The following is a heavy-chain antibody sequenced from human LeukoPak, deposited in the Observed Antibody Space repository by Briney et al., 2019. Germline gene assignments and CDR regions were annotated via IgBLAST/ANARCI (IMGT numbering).Heavy chain of an antibody. CDR3: ARPSIPSAAASALDI. D-gene: IGHD2-2*01. CDR1: GGSISSYY. Sequence: SETLSLTCTVSGGSISSYYWTWIRQPPGKGLEWIGYTYYTGSTNYNPSLKSRATMSVDTSKNQVSLKMTSVTVADTAVYYCARPSIPSAAASALDIWGQGTMVTVS. J-gene: IGHJ3*02. V-gene: IGHV4-59*08. CDR2: TYYTGST.